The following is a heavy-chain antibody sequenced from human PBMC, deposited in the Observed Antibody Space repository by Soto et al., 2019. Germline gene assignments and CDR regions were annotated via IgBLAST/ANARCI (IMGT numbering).Heavy chain of an antibody. Sequence: PSETLSLTCTVSGGSISSYYLSWIRQPPGKGLEWIGYIYYSGSTNYNPSLKSRVTISVDTSKNQFSLKLSSVTAADTAVYYCARGSGYYDFWSGYYGDAFDIWGQGTMVTVS. CDR2: IYYSGST. J-gene: IGHJ3*02. V-gene: IGHV4-59*01. CDR1: GGSISSYY. CDR3: ARGSGYYDFWSGYYGDAFDI. D-gene: IGHD3-3*01.